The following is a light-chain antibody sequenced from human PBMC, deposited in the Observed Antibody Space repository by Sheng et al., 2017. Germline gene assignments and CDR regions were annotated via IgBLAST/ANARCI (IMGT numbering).Light chain of an antibody. CDR2: SAS. V-gene: IGKV1-12*01. Sequence: DIQLTQSPSSVSASLGDRVTITCRASQDINTWLAWYQQKPGKAPKLLIYSASILQSGVPSRFSGSGSGTDFTLTISSLQPEDFALYYCQQYNDWPRTFGHGTKVEIK. CDR1: QDINTW. J-gene: IGKJ1*01. CDR3: QQYNDWPRT.